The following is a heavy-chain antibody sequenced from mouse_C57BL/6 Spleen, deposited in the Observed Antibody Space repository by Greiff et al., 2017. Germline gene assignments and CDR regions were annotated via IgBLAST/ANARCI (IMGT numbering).Heavy chain of an antibody. CDR1: GFTFTDYY. V-gene: IGHV7-3*01. D-gene: IGHD4-1*02. Sequence: EVMLVESGGGLVQPGGSLSLSCAASGFTFTDYYMSWVRQPPGKALEWLGFIRNKANGYTTEYSASVKGRFTISRDHSQSILYLQMNAESAEDSATDYCARSSNGTWFAYWGKGTLVTVSA. CDR3: ARSSNGTWFAY. CDR2: IRNKANGYTT. J-gene: IGHJ3*01.